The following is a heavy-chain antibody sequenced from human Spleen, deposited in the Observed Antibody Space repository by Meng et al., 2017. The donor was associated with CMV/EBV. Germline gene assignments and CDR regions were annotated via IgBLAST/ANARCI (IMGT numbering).Heavy chain of an antibody. CDR2: IYYSGST. V-gene: IGHV4-59*01. CDR3: AREGGTYSSGWPYAFDI. D-gene: IGHD6-19*01. Sequence: SETLSLTCTVSGGSISSYYWSWIRQPPGKGLEWIGYIYYSGSTNYNPPLKSRVTISVDTSKNQFSLKLSSVTAADTAVYYCAREGGTYSSGWPYAFDIWGQGTMVTVSS. J-gene: IGHJ3*02. CDR1: GGSISSYY.